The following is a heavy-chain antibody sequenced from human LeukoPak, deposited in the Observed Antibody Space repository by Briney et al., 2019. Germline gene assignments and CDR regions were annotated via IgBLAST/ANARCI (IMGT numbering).Heavy chain of an antibody. D-gene: IGHD6-19*01. V-gene: IGHV3-23*01. CDR2: ITGNGGST. J-gene: IGHJ4*02. CDR3: AKRSCSGTTCYPLDY. Sequence: GGSLRLSCAASGLTFSVAGMHWVRQAQGKGLEWVSAITGNGGSTYYADSVKGRFTISRDNSKSTLYLQMNRLRAEDTAIYYCAKRSCSGTTCYPLDYWGQGTLVTVSS. CDR1: GLTFSVAG.